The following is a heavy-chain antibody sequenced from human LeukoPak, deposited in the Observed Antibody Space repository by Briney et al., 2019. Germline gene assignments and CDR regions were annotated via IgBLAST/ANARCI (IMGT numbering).Heavy chain of an antibody. D-gene: IGHD2-21*02. J-gene: IGHJ4*02. CDR2: VNPNSGGT. Sequence: GASVKVSCKASGYTFTGYYMHWVRQAPGQGLEWVGLVNPNSGGTNYAQKFQGRVSMTRDTATSTVYMELSSLRSEDTAVYYCARDHYHKIHSVMVTAPDYWGQGTLVIVSS. CDR1: GYTFTGYY. V-gene: IGHV1-2*02. CDR3: ARDHYHKIHSVMVTAPDY.